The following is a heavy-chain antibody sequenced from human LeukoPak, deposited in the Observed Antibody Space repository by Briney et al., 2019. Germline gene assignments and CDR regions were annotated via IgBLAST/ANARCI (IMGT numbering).Heavy chain of an antibody. Sequence: SETLSLTCAVYGGSFSGYYWSWIRQPPGKGLEWIGEINHSGSTNYNPSLKSRVTISVDTSKNQFSLKLSSVTAADTAVYYCARHRELSSYYYYYMDVWGKGTTVTISS. V-gene: IGHV4-34*01. CDR2: INHSGST. CDR3: ARHRELSSYYYYYMDV. CDR1: GGSFSGYY. J-gene: IGHJ6*03. D-gene: IGHD1-26*01.